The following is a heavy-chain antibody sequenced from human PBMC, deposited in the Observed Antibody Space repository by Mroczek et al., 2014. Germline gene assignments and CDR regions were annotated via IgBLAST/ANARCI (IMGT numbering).Heavy chain of an antibody. D-gene: IGHD2-15*01. CDR2: IIPILGIA. Sequence: VQLVETGAEVKKPGSSVKVSCKASGGTFSSYTISWVRQAPGQGLEWMGRIIPILGIANYAQKFQGRVTITADKSTSTAYMELSSLRSEDTAVYYCANRGRYCSGGSCRDGTGAFDIWGQGTMVTVSS. CDR1: GGTFSSYT. V-gene: IGHV1-69*09. J-gene: IGHJ3*02. CDR3: ANRGRYCSGGSCRDGTGAFDI.